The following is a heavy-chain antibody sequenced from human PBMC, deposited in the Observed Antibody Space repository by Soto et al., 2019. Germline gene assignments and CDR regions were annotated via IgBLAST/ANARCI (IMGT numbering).Heavy chain of an antibody. V-gene: IGHV3-13*01. J-gene: IGHJ4*02. D-gene: IGHD3-22*01. CDR1: GFTFSSYD. CDR3: ARAAHYDSSGYYYSFDY. CDR2: IGTAGDT. Sequence: GGSLRLSCAASGFTFSSYDMHWVRQATGKGLEWVSAIGTAGDTYYPGSVKGRFTISRENAKNSLYLQMNSLRAGDTAVYYCARAAHYDSSGYYYSFDYWGQGTLVTVSS.